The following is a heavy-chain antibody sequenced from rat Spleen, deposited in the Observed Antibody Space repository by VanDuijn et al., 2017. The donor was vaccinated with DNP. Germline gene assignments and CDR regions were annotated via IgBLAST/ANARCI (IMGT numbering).Heavy chain of an antibody. D-gene: IGHD1-12*03. CDR2: ISTSGGST. CDR1: GFSLTNYG. V-gene: IGHV5-19*01. Sequence: VQLKESGPGLVQPSQTLSLTCTVSGFSLTNYGVSWVRQPPGKGLEWVATISTSGGSTYYRDSVKGRFTISRDNAETTLYLQMDSLRSEDTATYYCTADTMMVPFAYWGQGTLVTVSS. CDR3: TADTMMVPFAY. J-gene: IGHJ3*01.